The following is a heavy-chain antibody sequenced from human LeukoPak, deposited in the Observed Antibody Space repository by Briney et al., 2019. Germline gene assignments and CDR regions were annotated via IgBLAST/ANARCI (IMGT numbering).Heavy chain of an antibody. J-gene: IGHJ4*02. CDR3: ARERSGYDLGFDY. CDR2: ISSSGSTI. Sequence: GGSLRLSCAASGFTFSSHEMNWVRQAPGKGLEWVSYISSSGSTIYYADSVKGRFTISRDNAKNSLYLQMNSLRAEDTAVYYCARERSGYDLGFDYWGQGTLVAVSS. D-gene: IGHD5-12*01. CDR1: GFTFSSHE. V-gene: IGHV3-48*03.